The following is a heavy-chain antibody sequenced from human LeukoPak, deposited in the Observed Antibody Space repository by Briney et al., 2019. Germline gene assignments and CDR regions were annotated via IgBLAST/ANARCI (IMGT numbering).Heavy chain of an antibody. J-gene: IGHJ3*02. D-gene: IGHD3-10*01. Sequence: GGSLRLSCAASGFTFSDYYMSWIRQAPGKGLEWVSYISSSGSTIYYADSVKGRLTISRDNAKNSLYLQMNSLRAEDTAVYYCARASITMVRADAFDIWGQGTMVTVSS. CDR2: ISSSGSTI. CDR3: ARASITMVRADAFDI. V-gene: IGHV3-11*01. CDR1: GFTFSDYY.